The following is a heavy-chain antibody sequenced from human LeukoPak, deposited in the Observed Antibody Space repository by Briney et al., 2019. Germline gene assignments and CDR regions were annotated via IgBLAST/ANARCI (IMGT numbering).Heavy chain of an antibody. V-gene: IGHV3-7*03. Sequence: GGSLRLSCAVSGFTFSSYWMSWFRQAPGRGLEWVANINQDGSQKFSVDSVKGRFTISRDNAKNSLSLQMNSLRVEDTAVYYCARDWFDGDYDRFDYWGQGTLVTVSS. CDR3: ARDWFDGDYDRFDY. CDR2: INQDGSQK. CDR1: GFTFSSYW. J-gene: IGHJ4*02. D-gene: IGHD4-17*01.